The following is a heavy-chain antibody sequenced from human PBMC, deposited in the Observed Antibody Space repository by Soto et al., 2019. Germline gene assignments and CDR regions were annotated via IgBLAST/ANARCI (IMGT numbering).Heavy chain of an antibody. D-gene: IGHD3-10*01. J-gene: IGHJ3*02. V-gene: IGHV5-51*01. CDR3: ARRITMVRGVIKAFDI. Sequence: GESLKISCKGSGYSFTSYWIGWVRQMPGKGLGWMGIIYPGDSDTRYSPSFQGQVTISADKSISTAYLQWSSLKASDTAMYYCARRITMVRGVIKAFDIWGQGTMVTVSS. CDR1: GYSFTSYW. CDR2: IYPGDSDT.